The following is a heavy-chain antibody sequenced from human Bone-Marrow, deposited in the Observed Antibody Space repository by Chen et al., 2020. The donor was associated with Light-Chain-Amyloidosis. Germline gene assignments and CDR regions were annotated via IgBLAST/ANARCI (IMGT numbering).Heavy chain of an antibody. CDR2: IYSSGSS. Sequence: QVQLQLSGPGLVKPSKTLSLKCSVSGDSITSSTDYWGWIRQPPGKGLEYIASIYSSGSSYYKPSLKSRVTISVDTSKNQFSLRLTPATAADTAVYYCVRSRYSTGPFEVWGQGSLVTVSS. CDR1: GDSITSSTDY. J-gene: IGHJ1*01. V-gene: IGHV4-39*07. CDR3: VRSRYSTGPFEV. D-gene: IGHD3-16*02.